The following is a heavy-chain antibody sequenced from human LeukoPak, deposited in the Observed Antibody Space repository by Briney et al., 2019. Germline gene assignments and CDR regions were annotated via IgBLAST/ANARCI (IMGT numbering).Heavy chain of an antibody. CDR1: GGTFSSYA. D-gene: IGHD5-24*01. CDR2: IIPIFGTA. CDR3: ARGSSDGYNWDYFDY. V-gene: IGHV1-69*13. Sequence: SVKVSCTASGGTFSSYAISWVRQAPGQGLEWMGGIIPIFGTANYAQKLQGRVTITADESTSTAYMELSSLRSEDTAVYYCARGSSDGYNWDYFDYWGQGTLVTVSS. J-gene: IGHJ4*02.